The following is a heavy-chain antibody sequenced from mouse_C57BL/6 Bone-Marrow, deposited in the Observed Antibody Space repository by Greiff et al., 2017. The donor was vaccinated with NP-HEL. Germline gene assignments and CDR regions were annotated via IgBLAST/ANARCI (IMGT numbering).Heavy chain of an antibody. D-gene: IGHD2-4*01. CDR2: INPNNGGT. J-gene: IGHJ3*01. CDR3: ARSDYDGIAY. Sequence: EVQLQQSGPELVKPGASVKISCKASGYTFTDYYMNWVKQSHGKSLEWIGDINPNNGGTSYNQKFKGKATLTVDKSSSTAYMELRSLTSEDSAVYYCARSDYDGIAYWGQGTLVTVSA. V-gene: IGHV1-26*01. CDR1: GYTFTDYY.